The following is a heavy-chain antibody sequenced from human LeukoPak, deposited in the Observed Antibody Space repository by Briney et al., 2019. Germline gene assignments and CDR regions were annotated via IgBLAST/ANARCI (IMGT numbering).Heavy chain of an antibody. Sequence: PSETLSLTCTVSGGSISSYYWSWIRQPPGKGLEWIGYMYYSGSTNYNPSLKSRVTISVDTSKNQFSLKLSSVTAADTAVYYCARGDYYDSSGYYYRGCYFDYWAREPWSPSPQ. V-gene: IGHV4-59*01. CDR3: ARGDYYDSSGYYYRGCYFDY. D-gene: IGHD3-22*01. CDR1: GGSISSYY. CDR2: MYYSGST. J-gene: IGHJ4*02.